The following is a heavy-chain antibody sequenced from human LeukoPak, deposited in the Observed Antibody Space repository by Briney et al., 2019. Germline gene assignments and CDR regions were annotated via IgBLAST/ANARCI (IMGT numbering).Heavy chain of an antibody. J-gene: IGHJ4*02. V-gene: IGHV1-3*01. CDR2: INAGNGNT. Sequence: GASVKVSCKASGYTFTSYAMHWVRQAPGQRLEWMGWINAGNGNTKYSQKFQGRVTITRDTSASTAYMELSSLRSEDTAVYYCARITPSATPRGYFDYWGQGTLVTVSS. CDR3: ARITPSATPRGYFDY. CDR1: GYTFTSYA.